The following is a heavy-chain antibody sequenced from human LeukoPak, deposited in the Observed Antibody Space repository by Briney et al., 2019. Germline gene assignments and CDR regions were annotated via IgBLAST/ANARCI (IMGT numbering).Heavy chain of an antibody. V-gene: IGHV1-2*02. CDR1: GYTFTDYY. CDR2: INPNSGGT. J-gene: IGHJ4*02. D-gene: IGHD4-17*01. Sequence: GASVKVSCKASGYTFTDYYMHWVRQAPGQGLEWMGWINPNSGGTNYAQKFQGRVTMTRDTSISTAYMELSRLRSDDTALYYCARDDHGDYPYYFDYWGQGTLVTVSS. CDR3: ARDDHGDYPYYFDY.